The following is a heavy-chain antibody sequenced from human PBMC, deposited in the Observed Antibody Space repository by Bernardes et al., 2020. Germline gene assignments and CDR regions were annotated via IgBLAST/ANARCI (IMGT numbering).Heavy chain of an antibody. J-gene: IGHJ4*02. Sequence: ASVKVSCKASGYTFTSYGISWVRQAPGQGLEWMGWISAYNGNTNYAQKLQGRVTMTTDTSTSTAYMELRSLRSDDTAVYYCARVDDYGSGSYYRPLDYWGQGTLVTVSS. CDR3: ARVDDYGSGSYYRPLDY. D-gene: IGHD3-10*01. CDR2: ISAYNGNT. CDR1: GYTFTSYG. V-gene: IGHV1-18*01.